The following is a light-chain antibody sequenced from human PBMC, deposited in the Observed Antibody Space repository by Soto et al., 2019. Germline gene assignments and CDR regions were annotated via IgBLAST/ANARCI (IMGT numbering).Light chain of an antibody. J-gene: IGKJ1*01. CDR2: GAS. CDR1: QSVSSN. V-gene: IGKV3-15*01. CDR3: QQYNNWWT. Sequence: GMKQSPATLSMTPGESAPLSCRASQSVSSNLAWYQQKPGQAPRLLIYGASTRATGIPARFSGSGSGTEFTLTISSLQSEDFAVYYCQQYNNWWTFGQGTKV.